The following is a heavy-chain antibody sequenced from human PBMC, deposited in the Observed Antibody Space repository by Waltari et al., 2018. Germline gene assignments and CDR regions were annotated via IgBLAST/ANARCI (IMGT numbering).Heavy chain of an antibody. CDR1: GFIFRTYW. CDR2: IDNGDGSGT. Sequence: EVQLVESGGGLVQPAGSLRLSCEASGFIFRTYWMHWVRQAPAKGREWVSRIDNGDGSGTSYADSGKGRFTISRDNAKNTLYLQMNSLRAEDTGVYYCARDHYYSKDVWGTGTTVTVSS. CDR3: ARDHYYSKDV. V-gene: IGHV3-74*01. J-gene: IGHJ6*04.